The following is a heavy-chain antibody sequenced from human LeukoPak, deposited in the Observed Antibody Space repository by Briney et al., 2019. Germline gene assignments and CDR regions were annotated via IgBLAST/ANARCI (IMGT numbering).Heavy chain of an antibody. CDR3: ARGTPLYYYDSSGLPDVDY. J-gene: IGHJ4*02. CDR1: GYTFTSYY. V-gene: IGHV1-46*01. Sequence: ASVKVSCKASGYTFTSYYMHWVRQAPGQGLEWMGLINPSGGSTSYAQKFQGRVTMTRDTSTSTVYMELSSLRSEDTAVYYCARGTPLYYYDSSGLPDVDYWGQGTLVTVSS. CDR2: INPSGGST. D-gene: IGHD3-22*01.